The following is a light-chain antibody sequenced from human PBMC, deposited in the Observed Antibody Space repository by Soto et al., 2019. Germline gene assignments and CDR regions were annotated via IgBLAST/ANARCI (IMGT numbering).Light chain of an antibody. CDR3: GSYTRSASLGV. CDR1: SIDVGGYNY. V-gene: IGLV2-14*01. Sequence: QSVLTQPASVSGSPGQSITISCTGTSIDVGGYNYVSWYQQHPGKAPKLIIYEVNNRPSGVSDRFSGSKSGNTASLTISGLQAEDEADYYCGSYTRSASLGVFGGGTKLTVL. CDR2: EVN. J-gene: IGLJ3*02.